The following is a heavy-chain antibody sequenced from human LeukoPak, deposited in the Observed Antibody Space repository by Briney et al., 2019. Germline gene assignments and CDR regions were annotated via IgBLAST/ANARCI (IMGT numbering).Heavy chain of an antibody. J-gene: IGHJ4*02. CDR2: IDPSDSYT. CDR1: GYSFTSYW. D-gene: IGHD5-18*01. V-gene: IGHV5-10-1*01. Sequence: GESLKISCKGSGYSFTSYWISWVRQMPGEGLEWMGRIDPSDSYTNYSPSFQGHVTISADKSISTAYLQWSSLKASDTAMYYCARLGGYSYGSGGLDYWGQGTLVTVSS. CDR3: ARLGGYSYGSGGLDY.